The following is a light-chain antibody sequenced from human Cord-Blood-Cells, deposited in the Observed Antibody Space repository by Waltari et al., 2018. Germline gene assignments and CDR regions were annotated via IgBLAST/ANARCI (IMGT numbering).Light chain of an antibody. J-gene: IGKJ4*01. Sequence: IQLTPSPSFLSASVGDRVTITCRASQGISSYLAWYQQKPGKAPKLLIYAASTLQSGVPSRFSGSGSGTEFTLTISSLQPEDFATYYCQQLNSYPVTFGGGTKVEIK. V-gene: IGKV1-9*01. CDR3: QQLNSYPVT. CDR1: QGISSY. CDR2: AAS.